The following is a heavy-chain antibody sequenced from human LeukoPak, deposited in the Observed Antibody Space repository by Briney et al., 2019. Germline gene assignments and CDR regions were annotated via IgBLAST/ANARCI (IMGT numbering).Heavy chain of an antibody. CDR3: ARDVGAVAGYNFDY. CDR2: TSVHSGNP. Sequence: ASVKVSCKASGYSFRKYDISWVRQAPGQGLEWKGWTSVHSGNPKYAQKFQGRVTMTTDTSTSTHYMELRSLRSDDTAVYYCARDVGAVAGYNFDYWGQGTLVAVSS. D-gene: IGHD6-19*01. J-gene: IGHJ4*02. V-gene: IGHV1-18*01. CDR1: GYSFRKYD.